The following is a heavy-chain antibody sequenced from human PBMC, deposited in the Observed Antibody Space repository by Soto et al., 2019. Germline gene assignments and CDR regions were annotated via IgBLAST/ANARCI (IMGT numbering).Heavy chain of an antibody. CDR1: GGSISSGGFY. CDR3: ARDVLYGGNEYYFDY. Sequence: PSETLSLTCTVSGGSISSGGFYWSWIRQQPGKGLELIGYIYYSGRTYYNPSLKSRVSISIDTSKNQFSLNLSSVTAADTAVYYCARDVLYGGNEYYFDYWGQGTLVTVS. J-gene: IGHJ4*02. D-gene: IGHD4-17*01. V-gene: IGHV4-31*03. CDR2: IYYSGRT.